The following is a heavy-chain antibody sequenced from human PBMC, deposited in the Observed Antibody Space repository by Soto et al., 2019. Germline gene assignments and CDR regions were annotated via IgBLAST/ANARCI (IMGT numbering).Heavy chain of an antibody. J-gene: IGHJ4*02. CDR2: ITSSSRDV. D-gene: IGHD1-1*01. CDR1: GFTFSSHT. CDR3: VKEVEGFDY. V-gene: IGHV3-21*01. Sequence: PGGSLRLSCAASGFTFSSHTMNWVRQAPGKGLEWASSITSSSRDVFYADSVKGRFTISRDNAKNSLYLQMNSLRAEDTAVYYCVKEVEGFDYWGQGTLVTVSS.